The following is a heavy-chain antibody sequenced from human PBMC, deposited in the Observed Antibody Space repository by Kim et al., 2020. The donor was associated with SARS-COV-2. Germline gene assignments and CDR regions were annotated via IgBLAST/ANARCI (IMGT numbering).Heavy chain of an antibody. V-gene: IGHV3-11*04. Sequence: GGSLRLSCAASGFTFSDYYMSWIRQAPGKGLEWVSYISSSGITIYYAVSVKGRFTISRDNAKNSLYLQMKSLRAEDTAVYYCARDRGTYYDILTDHDAFDIWCRGTMVTVSS. J-gene: IGHJ3*02. CDR2: ISSSGITI. CDR3: ARDRGTYYDILTDHDAFDI. CDR1: GFTFSDYY. D-gene: IGHD3-9*01.